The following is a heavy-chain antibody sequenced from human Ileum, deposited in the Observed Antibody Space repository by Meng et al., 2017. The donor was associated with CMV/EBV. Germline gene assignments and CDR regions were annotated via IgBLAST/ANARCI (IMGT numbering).Heavy chain of an antibody. J-gene: IGHJ4*02. Sequence: GESLKISCAASGFTFSSYAMSWVRQAPGKGLEWVSAISGSGGSTYYADSVKGRFTISRDNYGNTLYLQMNSLRAEDTAIYYCAKDLRGWEQFFDYWGQGTLVTVSS. V-gene: IGHV3-23*01. CDR2: ISGSGGST. D-gene: IGHD1-26*01. CDR3: AKDLRGWEQFFDY. CDR1: GFTFSSYA.